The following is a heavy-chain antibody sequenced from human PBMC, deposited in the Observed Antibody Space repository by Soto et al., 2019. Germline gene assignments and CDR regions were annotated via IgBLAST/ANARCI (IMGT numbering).Heavy chain of an antibody. V-gene: IGHV3-48*03. J-gene: IGHJ4*02. CDR1: GFTFSSYE. CDR3: ASVWSGYSGAQY. CDR2: ITRGGSII. D-gene: IGHD3-3*01. Sequence: GALRLSCAASGFTFSSYEMIWVRQAPGEGLECLSYITRGGSIIHYADSVKGRFTISRDNAKNSLYLQMNSLRAEDSAVYYCASVWSGYSGAQYWGQGTLVTVSS.